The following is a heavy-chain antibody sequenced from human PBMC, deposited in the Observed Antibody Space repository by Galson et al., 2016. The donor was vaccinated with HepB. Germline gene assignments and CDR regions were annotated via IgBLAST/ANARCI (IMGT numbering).Heavy chain of an antibody. D-gene: IGHD3-10*01. J-gene: IGHJ3*02. CDR3: AGIGEATLVRGATGAVDI. Sequence: QSGAEVKKPGESLKISCKGSGYNFINFWIGWVRQMPGKGLEWMGLFYPGDSDATYSPSFEGQVTNSVDKSNSTAYLQWSSLKASDTAMYYCAGIGEATLVRGATGAVDIWGQGTMVIVSS. V-gene: IGHV5-51*01. CDR2: FYPGDSDA. CDR1: GYNFINFW.